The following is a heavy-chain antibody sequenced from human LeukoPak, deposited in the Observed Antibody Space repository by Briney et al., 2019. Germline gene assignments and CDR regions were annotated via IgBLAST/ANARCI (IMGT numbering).Heavy chain of an antibody. J-gene: IGHJ4*02. Sequence: GGSLRLSCAASGFTFSSYWMSWVRQAPGKGLEWVAFIRHDGSNKYYADSVRGRFTISRDNSKNTLYLQMNSLRAEDTAVYYCARSHQLPYDYWGQGTLVTVSS. CDR2: IRHDGSNK. CDR1: GFTFSSYW. V-gene: IGHV3-30*02. D-gene: IGHD2-2*01. CDR3: ARSHQLPYDY.